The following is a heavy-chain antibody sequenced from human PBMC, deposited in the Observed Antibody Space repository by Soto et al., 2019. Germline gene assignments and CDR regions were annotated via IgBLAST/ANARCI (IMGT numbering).Heavy chain of an antibody. Sequence: QVQLVQSGAEVKKPGSSVKVSCKASGGTFSSYAITWVRQAPGQGLEWMGRIIPSFGTANYNQNFQSRVTITADESTSTAYMELSSLRSEDTAVYYCARNEYRTTFYYYGMDVGGQGTTVTVSS. D-gene: IGHD6-6*01. CDR1: GGTFSSYA. CDR3: ARNEYRTTFYYYGMDV. CDR2: IIPSFGTA. J-gene: IGHJ6*02. V-gene: IGHV1-69*01.